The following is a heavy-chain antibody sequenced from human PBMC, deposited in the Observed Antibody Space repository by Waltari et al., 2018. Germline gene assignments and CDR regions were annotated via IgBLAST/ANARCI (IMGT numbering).Heavy chain of an antibody. CDR3: ARPGYCTGGVCYRVDY. J-gene: IGHJ4*02. V-gene: IGHV5-51*03. CDR2: IYPGDSDT. CDR1: GYSFTSYW. Sequence: EVQLVQSGAEVKKPGGSLKISCKGSGYSFTSYWIGWGRPMPGKGLEWMGIIYPGDSDTRYSPSFQGQVTISADKSISTAYLQWSSLKASDTAMYYCARPGYCTGGVCYRVDYWGQGTLVTVSS. D-gene: IGHD2-8*02.